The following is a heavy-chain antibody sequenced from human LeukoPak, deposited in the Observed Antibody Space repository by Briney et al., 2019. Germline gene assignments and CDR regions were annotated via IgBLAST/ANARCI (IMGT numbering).Heavy chain of an antibody. D-gene: IGHD2-15*01. CDR1: GDSVNSGSYY. CDR3: AREGVVVAARVSDAFDI. V-gene: IGHV4-31*03. CDR2: IYYSGST. J-gene: IGHJ3*02. Sequence: SSETLSLTCTVSGDSVNSGSYYWSWIRQHPGKGLEWIGYIYYSGSTYYNPSLKSRVTISVDTSKNQFSLKLSSVTAADTAVYYCAREGVVVAARVSDAFDIWGQGTMVTVSS.